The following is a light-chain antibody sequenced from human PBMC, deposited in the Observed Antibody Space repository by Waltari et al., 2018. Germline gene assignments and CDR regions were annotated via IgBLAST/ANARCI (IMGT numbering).Light chain of an antibody. CDR3: QVWDSISDHQWL. V-gene: IGLV3-21*02. CDR1: NIGSKS. J-gene: IGLJ3*02. CDR2: DDS. Sequence: SYVLTQPPSVSMAPGQTARITCGGNNIGSKSVHWYQQKPGQAPVPVVYDDSDRPSGIPGRSSGSKSGNTATLAISRVEAGDEADYYCQVWDSISDHQWLFGRGTKLSVL.